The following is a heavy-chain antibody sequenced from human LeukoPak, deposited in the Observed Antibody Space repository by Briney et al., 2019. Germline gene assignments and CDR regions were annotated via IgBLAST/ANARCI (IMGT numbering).Heavy chain of an antibody. CDR3: ARDAMYNWNYDYYMDV. D-gene: IGHD1-1*01. J-gene: IGHJ6*03. CDR1: GYTFTSFG. Sequence: EASVKVSCKASGYTFTSFGISWVRQAPGQGLEWMGWISTNNGNTNYARELQGRVTMTTDTSTNTAYMELRSLRSDDTAVYYCARDAMYNWNYDYYMDVWGKGTTVTVSS. CDR2: ISTNNGNT. V-gene: IGHV1-18*01.